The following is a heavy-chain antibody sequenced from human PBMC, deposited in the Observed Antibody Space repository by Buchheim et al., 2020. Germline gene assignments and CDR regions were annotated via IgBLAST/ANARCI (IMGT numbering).Heavy chain of an antibody. CDR2: IYHTGNT. CDR1: GGSFSGYY. Sequence: QVQLQQWGAGLLKPSETLSLTCAVYGGSFSGYYWNWIRQPPGKGLEWIGYIYHTGNTYYNPSLKSRIAMSIDKSRNQFSLNLSAVTAADTAVYYCARRNTQGLYFDYWGQGTL. D-gene: IGHD1-14*01. CDR3: ARRNTQGLYFDY. V-gene: IGHV4-34*01. J-gene: IGHJ4*02.